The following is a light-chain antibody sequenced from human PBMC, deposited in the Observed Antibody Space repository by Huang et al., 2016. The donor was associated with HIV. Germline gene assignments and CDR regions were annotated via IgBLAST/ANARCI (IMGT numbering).Light chain of an antibody. J-gene: IGKJ2*01. CDR3: QQSYSTPNT. CDR2: AAS. Sequence: DIQLTQSPSSLSASVGDRVTITCLTSQSIISYLNWYDQKPGKAPKILIYAASSLQSWVPSRFSGSGSGTYFTLSISSLQPEDFATYYCQQSYSTPNTFGQGTKLEIK. V-gene: IGKV1-39*01. CDR1: QSIISY.